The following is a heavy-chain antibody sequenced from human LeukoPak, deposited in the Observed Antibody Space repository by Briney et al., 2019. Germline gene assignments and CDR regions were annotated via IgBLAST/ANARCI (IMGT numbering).Heavy chain of an antibody. V-gene: IGHV4-30-2*01. Sequence: PSQTLSLTCAVSGGSVSSGGDSWSWIRQPPGKALEWIGYIYHSRSTYYNPSLKSRVTISVDRSKNQFSLKLSSVTAADTAVYYCASSTVTTLNYWGQGTLVTVSS. D-gene: IGHD4-17*01. J-gene: IGHJ4*02. CDR3: ASSTVTTLNY. CDR2: IYHSRST. CDR1: GGSVSSGGDS.